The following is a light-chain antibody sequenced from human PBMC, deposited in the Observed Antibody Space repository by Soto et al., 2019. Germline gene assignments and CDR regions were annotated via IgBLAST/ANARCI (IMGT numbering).Light chain of an antibody. CDR3: QQYLSLPRT. Sequence: IRVSRSSTTLSTSIGDRVIIPGLVSQGSKSCLAWYQQKPGQAPKLLIYKASSLFSGVPARFSGSGSGTDFTLTISCLESEDFAVYYCQQYLSLPRTFGEGTKVDIK. V-gene: IGKV1-5*03. CDR1: QGSKSC. CDR2: KAS. J-gene: IGKJ1*01.